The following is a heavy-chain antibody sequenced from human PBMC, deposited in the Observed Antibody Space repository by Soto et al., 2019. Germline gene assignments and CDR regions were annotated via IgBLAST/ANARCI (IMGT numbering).Heavy chain of an antibody. Sequence: QLQLQESGSGLVKPSQTLSLTCTVSGGSISSGGYSWTWIRQSPGKGLEWIGYTYQSGSAFYNPSLTSPVTISVDRSKNQFSLNLTAVTAADTAVYYYARDYYGMDVGGQGTTVTVSS. J-gene: IGHJ6*02. CDR3: ARDYYGMDV. CDR1: GGSISSGGYS. CDR2: TYQSGSA. V-gene: IGHV4-30-2*06.